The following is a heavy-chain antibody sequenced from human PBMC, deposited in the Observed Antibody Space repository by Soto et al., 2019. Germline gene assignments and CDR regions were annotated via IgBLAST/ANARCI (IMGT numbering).Heavy chain of an antibody. D-gene: IGHD6-19*01. CDR1: GFSLDTSGVG. CDR2: IYWDDDK. V-gene: IGHV2-5*02. Sequence: QITLKESGPTLVKPTQTLTLTCTLSGFSLDTSGVGVGWIRQPPGKTLEWLSLIYWDDDKRYNPSLSSRLTITKDNSKTQGVLTMTHMDPAATATYFCAYRAVPGTYFFDYWGPGTLVTVSS. CDR3: AYRAVPGTYFFDY. J-gene: IGHJ4*02.